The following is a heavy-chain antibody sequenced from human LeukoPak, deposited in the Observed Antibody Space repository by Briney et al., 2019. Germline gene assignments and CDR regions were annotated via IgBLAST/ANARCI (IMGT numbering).Heavy chain of an antibody. CDR2: IIPIFGTA. J-gene: IGHJ6*02. Sequence: ASVKVSCKASGGTFSSYAISWVRQAPGQGLEWMGGIIPIFGTANYAQKFQGRVTITADESTSTAYMELSSLRSEDTAVYYCARGSRKQWLGIYYYGMDVWGQGTTATVSS. CDR1: GGTFSSYA. CDR3: ARGSRKQWLGIYYYGMDV. D-gene: IGHD6-19*01. V-gene: IGHV1-69*13.